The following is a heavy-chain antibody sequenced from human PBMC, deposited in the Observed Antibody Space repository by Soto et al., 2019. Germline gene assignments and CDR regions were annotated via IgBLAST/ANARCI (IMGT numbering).Heavy chain of an antibody. D-gene: IGHD3-22*01. J-gene: IGHJ4*02. CDR1: GGSFTSGDYY. CDR2: IYYSGST. CDR3: ARDRRYSAGSGSGTFNY. V-gene: IGHV4-30-4*01. Sequence: QVQLQESGPGLVKPSQTLSLTCTVSGGSFTSGDYYWSWIRQPPGKGLEWIGYIYYSGSTFYNPSLTSRLTISVDTSKNHFALKLSSVTAADTAVYYCARDRRYSAGSGSGTFNYWGQGTLVTVSS.